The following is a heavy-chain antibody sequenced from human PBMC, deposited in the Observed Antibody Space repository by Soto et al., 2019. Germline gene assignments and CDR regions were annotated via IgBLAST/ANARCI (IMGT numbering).Heavy chain of an antibody. CDR1: GYSFTSYW. Sequence: GESLKISCKGSGYSFTSYWIGWVRQMPGKGLEWMGIIYPGDSDTRYSPSFQGQVTISADKSISTAYLQWSSLKASDTAMYYCARPSGYYDSSGYYVDAFDSWGQGTMVTVSS. J-gene: IGHJ3*02. CDR3: ARPSGYYDSSGYYVDAFDS. D-gene: IGHD3-22*01. CDR2: IYPGDSDT. V-gene: IGHV5-51*01.